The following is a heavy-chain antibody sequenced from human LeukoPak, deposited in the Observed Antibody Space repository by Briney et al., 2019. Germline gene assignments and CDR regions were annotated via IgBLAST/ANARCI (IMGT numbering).Heavy chain of an antibody. Sequence: PGGSLRLSCAASGFTFSNAWMNWVRQAPGKGLEWVGRIKSKTDGGTTDYAAPVKGRFTISRDDSRHTLYLQVNSVKTEDTAVYYCTTGNWGSFSYWGQGTLVTVSS. D-gene: IGHD7-27*01. J-gene: IGHJ4*02. CDR1: GFTFSNAW. CDR3: TTGNWGSFSY. V-gene: IGHV3-15*01. CDR2: IKSKTDGGTT.